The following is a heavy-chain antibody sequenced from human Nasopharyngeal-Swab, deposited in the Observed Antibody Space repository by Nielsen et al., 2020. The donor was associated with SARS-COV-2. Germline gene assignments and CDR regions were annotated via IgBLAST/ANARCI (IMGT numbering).Heavy chain of an antibody. D-gene: IGHD3-3*01. Sequence: SETLSPTCTVPGGSTSSYYWSWLRQPPGRGRGWIGYIYYSGRTNYKPSLKSRVTISVDTSKNQFSLKLSSVTAADTAVYYCARELYYDFWSGYYWPSESWFAPWGPGTLVTVSS. V-gene: IGHV4-59*13. CDR2: IYYSGRT. CDR3: ARELYYDFWSGYYWPSESWFAP. J-gene: IGHJ5*02. CDR1: GGSTSSYY.